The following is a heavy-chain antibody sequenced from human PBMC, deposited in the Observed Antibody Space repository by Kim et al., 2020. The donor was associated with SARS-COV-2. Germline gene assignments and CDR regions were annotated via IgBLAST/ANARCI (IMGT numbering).Heavy chain of an antibody. J-gene: IGHJ6*02. CDR3: ARDTPLYSRPAGYGMDV. CDR1: GFTFSSYW. Sequence: GGSLRLSCAASGFTFSSYWMSWVHQAPGKGLEWVANIKQDGSEKYYVDSVKGRFTISRDNAKNSLYLQMNSLRAEDTAVYYCARDTPLYSRPAGYGMDVWGQGTTVTVSS. CDR2: IKQDGSEK. V-gene: IGHV3-7*01. D-gene: IGHD6-13*01.